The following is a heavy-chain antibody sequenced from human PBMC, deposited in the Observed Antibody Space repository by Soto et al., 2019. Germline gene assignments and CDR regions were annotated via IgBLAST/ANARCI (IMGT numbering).Heavy chain of an antibody. CDR1: GGSISSGDYY. CDR2: IYYSGST. J-gene: IGHJ2*01. Sequence: QVQLQESGPGLVKPSQTLSLTCTVSGGSISSGDYYWSWIRQPQGKGLEWIGYIYYSGSTYYNPSLKSRVTISVDTSKTQFSLKLSSVTAADTAVYYCARVGGGGLSWYFDLWGRGTLVTVSS. V-gene: IGHV4-30-4*01. CDR3: ARVGGGGLSWYFDL. D-gene: IGHD2-15*01.